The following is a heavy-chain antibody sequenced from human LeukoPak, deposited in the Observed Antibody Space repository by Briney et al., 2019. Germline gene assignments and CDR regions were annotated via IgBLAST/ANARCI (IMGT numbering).Heavy chain of an antibody. V-gene: IGHV1-2*04. CDR3: ARALSLAVVPAAPDY. J-gene: IGHJ4*02. CDR2: INPNSGGT. D-gene: IGHD2-2*01. CDR1: GYTFTGYY. Sequence: ASVKVSCKASGYTFTGYYMHWVRQAPGQGLEWMGWINPNSGGTNYAQKFQGWVTMTRDTSISTAYMELSRLRSDDTAVYYCARALSLAVVPAAPDYWGQGTLVTVSS.